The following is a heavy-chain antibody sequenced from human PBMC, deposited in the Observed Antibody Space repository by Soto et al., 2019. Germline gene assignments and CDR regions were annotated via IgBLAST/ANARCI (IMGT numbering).Heavy chain of an antibody. CDR1: GGSISSYY. V-gene: IGHV4-59*12. CDR2: IYYSGST. CDR3: ARDYYDSSGRPTIDY. Sequence: SETLSLTCSVSGGSISSYYWSWIRQPPGKGLEWIGYIYYSGSTNYNPSLKSRVTISVDTSKNQFSLKLSSVTAADTAVYYCARDYYDSSGRPTIDYWGQGTLVTVSS. J-gene: IGHJ4*02. D-gene: IGHD3-22*01.